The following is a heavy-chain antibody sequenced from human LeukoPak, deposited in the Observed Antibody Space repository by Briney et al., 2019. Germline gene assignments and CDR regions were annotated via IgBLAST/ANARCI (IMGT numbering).Heavy chain of an antibody. CDR3: ARMRGIEVAGLDY. Sequence: SETLSLTCTDSGGSISSYYWSWIRQPPVKGLECIGYIYYSGSTNYNPSLKSPVTISVDTSQNQFSLKLSSVPAANPAVYYCARMRGIEVAGLDYWGQGTLVTVSS. CDR2: IYYSGST. CDR1: GGSISSYY. D-gene: IGHD6-19*01. J-gene: IGHJ4*02. V-gene: IGHV4-59*01.